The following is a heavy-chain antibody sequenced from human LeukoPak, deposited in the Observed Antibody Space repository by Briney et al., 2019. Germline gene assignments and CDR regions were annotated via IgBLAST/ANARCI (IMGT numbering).Heavy chain of an antibody. J-gene: IGHJ4*02. CDR3: ARDWDYYDSSGFIDY. V-gene: IGHV3-23*01. CDR2: ISGSGGST. CDR1: GFTFSSYA. D-gene: IGHD3-22*01. Sequence: GGSLRLSCAASGFTFSSYAMSWVRQAPGKGLEWVSAISGSGGSTYYADPVKGRFTISRDNSKNTLYLQMNSLRAEDTAVYYCARDWDYYDSSGFIDYWGQGTLVTVSS.